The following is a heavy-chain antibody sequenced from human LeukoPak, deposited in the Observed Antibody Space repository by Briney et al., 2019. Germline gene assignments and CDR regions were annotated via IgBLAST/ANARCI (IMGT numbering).Heavy chain of an antibody. CDR3: ARGDPYSGSGNYDY. J-gene: IGHJ4*02. D-gene: IGHD3-10*01. V-gene: IGHV1-18*01. CDR2: ISTSTGDT. Sequence: GASVKVSCKTSGYSFILYGISWVRQAPGQGPEWMGWISTSTGDTKYTQKFQGRVTLTTDTSTSTAYMELSSLRSDVTAVYYCARGDPYSGSGNYDYWGQGTLVTVSS. CDR1: GYSFILYG.